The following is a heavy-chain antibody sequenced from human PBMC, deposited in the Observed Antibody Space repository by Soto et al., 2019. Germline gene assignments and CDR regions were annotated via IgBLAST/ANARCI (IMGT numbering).Heavy chain of an antibody. J-gene: IGHJ4*02. V-gene: IGHV4-30-2*01. D-gene: IGHD5-18*01. CDR2: IYHSGST. CDR3: ARHRDTAMVPRRYFDY. CDR1: GGSISSGGYS. Sequence: SETLSLTCAVSGGSISSGGYSWSWIRQPPGKGLEWIGYIYHSGSTYYNPSLKSRVTISVDRSKNQFSLKLSSVTAADTAVYYCARHRDTAMVPRRYFDYWGQGTLVTVSS.